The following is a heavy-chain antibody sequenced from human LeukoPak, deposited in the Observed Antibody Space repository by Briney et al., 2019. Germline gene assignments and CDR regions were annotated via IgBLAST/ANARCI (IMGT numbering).Heavy chain of an antibody. CDR1: GFTFGDYA. J-gene: IGHJ4*02. D-gene: IGHD2-2*01. Sequence: GRSLRLSCTASGFTFGDYAMSWVRQAPGKGLEGVGFIRSKAYGGTTEYAASVKGRFTISRDDSKSIAYLQMNSLKTEGTAVYYCTRGSVYCGSISCKNDYWGQGTLVTVSS. CDR2: IRSKAYGGTT. V-gene: IGHV3-49*04. CDR3: TRGSVYCGSISCKNDY.